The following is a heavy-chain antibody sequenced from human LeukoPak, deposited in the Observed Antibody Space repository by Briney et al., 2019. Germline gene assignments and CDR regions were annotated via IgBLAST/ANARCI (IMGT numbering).Heavy chain of an antibody. CDR3: ARGLYGDYDY. CDR1: GFTFSSYG. D-gene: IGHD4-17*01. CDR2: ISSSSSYI. Sequence: PGRSLRLSCAASGFTFSSYGMHWVRQAPGKGLEWVSSISSSSSYIYYADSVKGRFTISRDNAKNSLYLQMNSLRAEDTAVYYCARGLYGDYDYWGQGTLVTVSS. J-gene: IGHJ4*02. V-gene: IGHV3-21*01.